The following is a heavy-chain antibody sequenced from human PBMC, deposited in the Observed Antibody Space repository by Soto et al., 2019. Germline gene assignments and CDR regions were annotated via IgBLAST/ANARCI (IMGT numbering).Heavy chain of an antibody. Sequence: XGSLRLSCAASGFTFSSYGMHWVRQAPGKGLEWVAVISYDGSNKYYADSVKGRFTISRDNSKNTLYLQMNSLRAEDTAVYYCAKGGWMYYYDSSGYRSPYYFDYWGQGTLVTVSS. CDR1: GFTFSSYG. V-gene: IGHV3-30*18. J-gene: IGHJ4*02. CDR3: AKGGWMYYYDSSGYRSPYYFDY. D-gene: IGHD3-22*01. CDR2: ISYDGSNK.